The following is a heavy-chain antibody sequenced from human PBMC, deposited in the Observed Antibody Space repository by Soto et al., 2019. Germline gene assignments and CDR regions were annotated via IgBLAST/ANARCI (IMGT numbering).Heavy chain of an antibody. CDR1: GDAIGSYY. CDR2: IYDSGSN. V-gene: IGHV4-59*01. D-gene: IGHD2-15*01. Sequence: QVQLQESGPGLVKPSETLSLTCTVSGDAIGSYYWSWIRQPPGKGLEWIGYIYDSGSNHYNPSLKTRANISKDTSNNQYSLNLSSVTAADTAVYYCARSSPDGCSAGACHQDYWGQGTLVTVSS. CDR3: ARSSPDGCSAGACHQDY. J-gene: IGHJ4*02.